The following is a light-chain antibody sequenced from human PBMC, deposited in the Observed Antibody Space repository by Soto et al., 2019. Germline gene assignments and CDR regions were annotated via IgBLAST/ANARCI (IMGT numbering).Light chain of an antibody. CDR1: QSVSNSY. Sequence: EIVLTQSPGTLSLSPGERATLSCRASQSVSNSYLAWYQQNPGQAPRLLIYGASSRATGIPDRFSGSGSGTDFALTISRLEPEDFAVYHCQQYGGSPWTFGQGTKVEIK. J-gene: IGKJ1*01. CDR3: QQYGGSPWT. V-gene: IGKV3-20*01. CDR2: GAS.